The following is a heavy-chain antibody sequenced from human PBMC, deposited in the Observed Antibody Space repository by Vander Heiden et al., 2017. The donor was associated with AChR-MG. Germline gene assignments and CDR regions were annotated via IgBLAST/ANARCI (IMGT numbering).Heavy chain of an antibody. Sequence: EQLVESGGGLVKPGGSLRVSCAASGFAFDSHTMNWVRQAPGKGLEWVASITSTSGSIDYADSVKGRFTISRDNAKNSLFLQMNNLRAEDSAVYFCAKVFWSDYYYYMDVWGKGTTVTVSS. V-gene: IGHV3-21*06. D-gene: IGHD3-3*01. CDR1: GFAFDSHT. CDR3: AKVFWSDYYYYMDV. J-gene: IGHJ6*03. CDR2: ITSTSGSI.